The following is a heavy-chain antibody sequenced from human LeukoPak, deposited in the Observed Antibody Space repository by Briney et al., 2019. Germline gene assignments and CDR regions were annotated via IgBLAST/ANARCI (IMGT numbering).Heavy chain of an antibody. CDR1: GFTFSSYG. D-gene: IGHD6-19*01. CDR3: ARPAGTYDYSYGMDV. Sequence: GGSLRLSCAAPGFTFSSYGMHWVRQAPGKGLEWVAVISYDGSDKYYADSVKGRFTISRDNSKNTLYLQMNSLRAEDTAVYYCARPAGTYDYSYGMDVWGQGTTVTVSS. J-gene: IGHJ6*02. V-gene: IGHV3-30-3*01. CDR2: ISYDGSDK.